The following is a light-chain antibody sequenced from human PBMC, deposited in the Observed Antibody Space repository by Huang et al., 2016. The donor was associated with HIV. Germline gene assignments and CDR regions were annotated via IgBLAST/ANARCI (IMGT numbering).Light chain of an antibody. CDR2: GAF. Sequence: EVVLTQSPGTLSLSPGERATLSCRASQIVSSTYLAWYQQKPGQAPRLIIYGAFHRATGIPDRCSGSGSGTDFTLTISGLEPEDFALYYCQQYGSSPLTFGGGTKVEIK. CDR3: QQYGSSPLT. V-gene: IGKV3-20*01. CDR1: QIVSSTY. J-gene: IGKJ4*01.